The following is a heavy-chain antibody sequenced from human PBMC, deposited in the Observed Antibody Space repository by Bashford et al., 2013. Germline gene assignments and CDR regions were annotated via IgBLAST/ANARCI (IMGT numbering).Heavy chain of an antibody. Sequence: VRQAPGKGLEWVSSISSSSSYIYNADSMKGRFTISRDNAQNSLYLQMNSLRAEDTAVYYCARGRLVSKYSGYDYVDYWGQGNPGHRLL. D-gene: IGHD5-12*01. V-gene: IGHV3-21*01. J-gene: IGHJ4*02. CDR3: ARGRLVSKYSGYDYVDY. CDR2: ISSSSSYI.